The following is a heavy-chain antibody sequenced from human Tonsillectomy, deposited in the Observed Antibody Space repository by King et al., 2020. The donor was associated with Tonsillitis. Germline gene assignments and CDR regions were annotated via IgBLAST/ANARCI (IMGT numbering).Heavy chain of an antibody. Sequence: QLQESGPGLVKPSETLSLTCAVSGYSISSGYYWGWIRQPPGTGLEWIGSIYHSGSTYYNPSLKSRVTISVDTSKNQFSRKRSSGTAADTAVYYCARDPTIFWAPDYVDYWGQGTLVTVSS. CDR2: IYHSGST. CDR1: GYSISSGYY. J-gene: IGHJ4*02. D-gene: IGHD3-9*01. CDR3: ARDPTIFWAPDYVDY. V-gene: IGHV4-38-2*02.